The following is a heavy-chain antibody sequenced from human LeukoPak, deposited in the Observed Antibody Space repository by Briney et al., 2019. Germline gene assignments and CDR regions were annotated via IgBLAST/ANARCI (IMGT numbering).Heavy chain of an antibody. J-gene: IGHJ4*02. CDR1: GFTFDDYT. D-gene: IGHD3-10*01. CDR2: ISWDGGST. V-gene: IGHV3-43*01. Sequence: GGSLRLSCAASGFTFDDYTMHWVRQAPGKGLEWVSLISWDGGSTYYADSVKGRFTISGDNSKNSLYLQMNSLRTEDTALYYCAKGPLTQGLYYFDYWGQGTLVTVSS. CDR3: AKGPLTQGLYYFDY.